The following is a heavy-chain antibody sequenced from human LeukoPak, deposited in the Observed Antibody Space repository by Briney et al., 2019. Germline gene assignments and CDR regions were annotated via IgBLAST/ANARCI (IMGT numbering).Heavy chain of an antibody. CDR3: ATGYCSGGSCYARPPAY. V-gene: IGHV3-53*01. D-gene: IGHD2-15*01. CDR1: GFTVSSNY. Sequence: GGSLRLSCAASGFTVSSNYMSWVRQAPGKGLEWVSVIYSGGSTYYADSVKGRFTISRDNAKNTLYLQMNSLRAEDTAVYYCATGYCSGGSCYARPPAYWGQGTLVTVSS. CDR2: IYSGGST. J-gene: IGHJ4*02.